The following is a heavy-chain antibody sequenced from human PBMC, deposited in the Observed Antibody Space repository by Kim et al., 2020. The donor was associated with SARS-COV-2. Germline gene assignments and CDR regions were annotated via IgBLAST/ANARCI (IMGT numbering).Heavy chain of an antibody. CDR1: GFTFSSYE. CDR2: ISSSGSTI. D-gene: IGHD6-6*01. Sequence: GGSLRLSCAASGFTFSSYEMNWVRQAPGKGLEWVSYISSSGSTIYYADSVKGRFTISRDNAKNSLYLQMNSLRAEDTAVYYCAREAHRDGMDVWGQGTTVTVSS. J-gene: IGHJ6*02. V-gene: IGHV3-48*03. CDR3: AREAHRDGMDV.